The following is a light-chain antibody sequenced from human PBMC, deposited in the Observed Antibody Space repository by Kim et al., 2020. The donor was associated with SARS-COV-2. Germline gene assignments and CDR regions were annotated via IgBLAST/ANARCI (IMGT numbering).Light chain of an antibody. J-gene: IGLJ3*02. CDR3: QAWDSSPV. CDR2: QDS. V-gene: IGLV3-1*01. CDR1: KLGDKY. Sequence: VAVSPGQTASITCSGDKLGDKYACWYQQKPGQSPVLIIDQDSERPSGIPERFSGSNSGNTATLTISGTQAMYESDYYCQAWDSSPVFGGGTQLTVL.